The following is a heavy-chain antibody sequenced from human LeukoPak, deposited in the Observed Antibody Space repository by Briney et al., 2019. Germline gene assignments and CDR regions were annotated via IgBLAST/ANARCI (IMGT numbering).Heavy chain of an antibody. V-gene: IGHV4-34*01. CDR3: ARRPCVTGPYYDYGMDV. CDR2: INHSGST. CDR1: GGSFSGYY. J-gene: IGHJ6*02. Sequence: PSETLSLTCAVYGGSFSGYYWSWIRQPPGKGLEWIGEINHSGSTNYNPSLKSRVTISVDTSKNQFSLKLSSVTAADTAVYYCARRPCVTGPYYDYGMDVWGQGTTVTVSS. D-gene: IGHD2-21*02.